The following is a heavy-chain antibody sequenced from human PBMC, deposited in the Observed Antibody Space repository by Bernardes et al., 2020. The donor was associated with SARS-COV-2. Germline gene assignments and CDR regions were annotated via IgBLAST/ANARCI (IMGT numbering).Heavy chain of an antibody. V-gene: IGHV3-23*01. CDR2: ISASRSGGST. Sequence: GGSLRLSCSASGFTLSDYDISWVRQSPGKGLQWVSDISASRSGGSTFYAGSVKGRFTISRDNSKNTLYLLMNRLRAEDTAIYYCAKSSTGYSSWVDDAFDLWGQGTMVTVSS. D-gene: IGHD5-12*01. CDR1: GFTLSDYD. CDR3: AKSSTGYSSWVDDAFDL. J-gene: IGHJ3*01.